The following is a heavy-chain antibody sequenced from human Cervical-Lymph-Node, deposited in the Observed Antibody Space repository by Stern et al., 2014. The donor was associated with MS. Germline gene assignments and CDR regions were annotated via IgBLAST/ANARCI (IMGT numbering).Heavy chain of an antibody. CDR3: ARHPDYSDFLDF. D-gene: IGHD4-11*01. J-gene: IGHJ4*02. CDR2: INGGPGTT. V-gene: IGHV1-3*01. Sequence: QLQLVQSGAEVKKPGASMTISCKTSGYNFIDHAIHWVRQAPGQRLACMGWINGGPGTTKYSQKFHGRVSFTSDKAASSAYMDLSSLSPDDTAVYYCARHPDYSDFLDFWGQGTLVTVSS. CDR1: GYNFIDHA.